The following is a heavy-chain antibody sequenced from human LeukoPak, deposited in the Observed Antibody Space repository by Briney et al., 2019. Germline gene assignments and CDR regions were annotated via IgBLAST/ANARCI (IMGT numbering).Heavy chain of an antibody. CDR1: GFTFSSYS. CDR3: ASLPAAAGTFDLWGVFPHWFDP. Sequence: GGSLRLSCVASGFTFSSYSMNWVRQAPGKGLEWVSYITSSSSTINYADSVKGRFTISRDNARNSLYLQMNSLRDEDTAVYYCASLPAAAGTFDLWGVFPHWFDPWGQGTLVTVSS. D-gene: IGHD6-13*01. CDR2: ITSSSSTI. J-gene: IGHJ5*02. V-gene: IGHV3-48*02.